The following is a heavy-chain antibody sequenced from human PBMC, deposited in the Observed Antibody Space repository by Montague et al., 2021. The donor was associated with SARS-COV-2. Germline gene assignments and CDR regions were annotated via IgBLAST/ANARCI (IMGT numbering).Heavy chain of an antibody. CDR2: IYYSGST. V-gene: IGHV4-59*12. D-gene: IGHD3-16*01. CDR3: ARGLDHNKGGDY. CDR1: GGSISSYY. J-gene: IGHJ4*02. Sequence: SETLSLTCTVSGGSISSYYWSWIRQPPGKGLEWIGYIYYSGSTNYNPSLKSRVTLSLGTSSNPFSLKLTSVTAADTAVYYCARGLDHNKGGDYWGQGILVIVSS.